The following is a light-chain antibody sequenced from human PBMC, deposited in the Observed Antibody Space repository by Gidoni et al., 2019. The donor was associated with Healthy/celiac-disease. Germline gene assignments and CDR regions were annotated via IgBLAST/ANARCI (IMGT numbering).Light chain of an antibody. CDR3: QQYYSTPT. CDR1: QSVLYSSNNKNY. CDR2: WAS. Sequence: DILMTQSPDSLAVSLGERATINCKSSQSVLYSSNNKNYLAWYQQKPGQPPKLPIYWASTRESGVPDRFSGSGSGTDFTITISSLQAEDVAVYYCQQYYSTPTFGGGTKVEIK. V-gene: IGKV4-1*01. J-gene: IGKJ4*01.